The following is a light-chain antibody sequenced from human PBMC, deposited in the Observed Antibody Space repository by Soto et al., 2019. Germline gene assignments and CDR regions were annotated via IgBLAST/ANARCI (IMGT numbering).Light chain of an antibody. V-gene: IGKV1-9*01. J-gene: IGKJ3*01. CDR1: QGISSY. CDR2: AAS. Sequence: DIQLTQSPSFLSASVGDRVTITCRASQGISSYLAWYQQKPGKAPKLLFYAASTLQSGVPSRFSGSGSGTEFTLTISSLQPEDFASYYCQQLFSYPLFTFGPGTKVDIK. CDR3: QQLFSYPLFT.